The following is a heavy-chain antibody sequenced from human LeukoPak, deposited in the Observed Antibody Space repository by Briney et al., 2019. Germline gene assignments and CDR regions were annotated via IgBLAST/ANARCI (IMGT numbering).Heavy chain of an antibody. D-gene: IGHD6-19*01. J-gene: IGHJ1*01. V-gene: IGHV4-59*01. Sequence: SETLSLTCTVSGGSISSYCWSWIRQPPGKGLEWIGYIYYSGSTNYNPSLKSRVTISVDTSKNQFSLKLSSVTAADTAVYYCSDSSGSNWGQGTLVTVSS. CDR1: GGSISSYC. CDR2: IYYSGST. CDR3: SDSSGSN.